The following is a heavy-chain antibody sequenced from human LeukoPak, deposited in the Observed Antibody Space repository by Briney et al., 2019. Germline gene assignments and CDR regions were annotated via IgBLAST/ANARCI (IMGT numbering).Heavy chain of an antibody. CDR1: GYTFTSYG. J-gene: IGHJ5*02. D-gene: IGHD2-2*02. CDR3: AGGICSSTSCYRGSWFDP. CDR2: ISAYNGNT. Sequence: ASVKISCKASGYTFTSYGISWVRQAPGQGLEWMGWISAYNGNTNYAQKFQGRVTITADESTSTAYMELSSLRSEDTAVYYCAGGICSSTSCYRGSWFDPWGQGTLVTVSS. V-gene: IGHV1-18*01.